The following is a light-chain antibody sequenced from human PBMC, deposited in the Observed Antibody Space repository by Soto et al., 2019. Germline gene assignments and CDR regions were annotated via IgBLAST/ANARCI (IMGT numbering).Light chain of an antibody. CDR1: QSVSSN. V-gene: IGKV3-15*01. CDR3: QQYTHWPRT. J-gene: IGKJ1*01. CDR2: GAS. Sequence: ETVMTQSPVTLSVSPGERATLSCRASQSVSSNLAWYQQKPGQAPRLLIYGASTRATGIPARFSGSGSGTEFTLTISSLQSEDFAVYYCQQYTHWPRTFGQGTKVDVK.